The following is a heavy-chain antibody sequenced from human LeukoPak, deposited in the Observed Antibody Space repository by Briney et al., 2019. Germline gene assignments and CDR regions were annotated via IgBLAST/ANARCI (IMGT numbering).Heavy chain of an antibody. CDR2: INSDGSGS. Sequence: PGGSLRLSCAASGFTFNSYWMHWVRQAPGKGLVWVSRINSDGSGSSYADSVKGRFTISRDNAKNTLYLQMDSLRAEDTAVYYCAKDGRRGFSFGPAAYWGQGTLVTVSS. CDR1: GFTFNSYW. J-gene: IGHJ4*02. D-gene: IGHD5-18*01. V-gene: IGHV3-74*01. CDR3: AKDGRRGFSFGPAAY.